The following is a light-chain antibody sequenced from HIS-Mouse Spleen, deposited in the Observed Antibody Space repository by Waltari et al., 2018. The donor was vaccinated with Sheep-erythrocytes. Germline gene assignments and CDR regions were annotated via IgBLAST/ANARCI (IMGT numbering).Light chain of an antibody. CDR2: QAS. Sequence: SYELTQPPSVSVSPGQTASITCSGDKLGDKYACWYQQKPGQSPVLVIYQASKRHSGIPERFSGSNSGNTATLTISGTQAMDEADYYCQAWDSSTAVVFGGGTKLTDL. V-gene: IGLV3-1*01. J-gene: IGLJ2*01. CDR3: QAWDSSTAVV. CDR1: KLGDKY.